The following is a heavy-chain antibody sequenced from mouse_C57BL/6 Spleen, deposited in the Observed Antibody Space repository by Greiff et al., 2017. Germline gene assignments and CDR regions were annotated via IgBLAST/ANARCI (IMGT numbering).Heavy chain of an antibody. CDR3: ARWSAIYARDY. V-gene: IGHV1-42*01. J-gene: IGHJ4*01. CDR1: GYSFTGYY. CDR2: INPSTGGT. Sequence: VQLKEPGPELVKPGASVKISCKASGYSFTGYYMNWVKQSPEKSLEWIGVINPSTGGTTYNQKFKAKATLTVDKSSSTAYMQLKSLTSEDSAVYYCARWSAIYARDYWGQGTSVTVSS.